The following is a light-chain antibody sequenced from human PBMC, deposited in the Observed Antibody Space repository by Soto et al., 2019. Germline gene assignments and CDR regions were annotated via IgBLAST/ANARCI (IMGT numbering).Light chain of an antibody. CDR1: QSISSY. Sequence: DIQMTQSPSSLSASVGDRVTITCRASQSISSYLNWYQQKPGKAPKLLIYAASTLQTGVASRFSGSGSATDFTLTITSLQLEDFATYYCQQSDVSPRTFGQGTKVDI. J-gene: IGKJ1*01. CDR3: QQSDVSPRT. CDR2: AAS. V-gene: IGKV1-39*01.